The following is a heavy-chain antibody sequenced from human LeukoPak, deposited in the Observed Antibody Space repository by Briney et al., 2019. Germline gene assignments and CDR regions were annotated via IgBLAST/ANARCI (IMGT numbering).Heavy chain of an antibody. CDR3: ARTLPSYYDSSGYSYFDY. J-gene: IGHJ4*02. Sequence: PWASVKVSCKASGYTFTSYAISWVRQAPGQGLEWMGGIIPIFGTANYAQKFQGRVTITADESTSTAYMELSSLRSEDTAVYYCARTLPSYYDSSGYSYFDYWGQGTLVTVSS. V-gene: IGHV1-69*13. CDR1: GYTFTSYA. D-gene: IGHD3-22*01. CDR2: IIPIFGTA.